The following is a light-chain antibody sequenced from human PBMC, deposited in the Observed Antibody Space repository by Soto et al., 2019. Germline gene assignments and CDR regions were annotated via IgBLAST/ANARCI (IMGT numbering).Light chain of an antibody. J-gene: IGLJ1*01. CDR2: DVS. CDR1: SSDVGGYNY. CDR3: SSYTSSSTGV. V-gene: IGLV2-14*01. Sequence: QSALTQPASVSGSPGQSITISCTGTSSDVGGYNYVSWYQQHPGKAPKLMIYDVSNRPSGVSNRFSGSKSGNTASLTISGLAAEDEADYYCSSYTSSSTGVFGTGTKVTVL.